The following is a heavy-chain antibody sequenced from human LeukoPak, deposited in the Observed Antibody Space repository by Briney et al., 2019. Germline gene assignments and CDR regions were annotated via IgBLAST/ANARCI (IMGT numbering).Heavy chain of an antibody. V-gene: IGHV3-30*04. CDR3: AELGITMIGGV. CDR2: ISYDGSNK. Sequence: GGSLRLSCAASGITFSSYAMHWVRQAPGKGLEWVAVISYDGSNKYYADSVKGRFTISRDNAKNSLYLQMNSLRAEDTAVYYCAELGITMIGGVWGKGTTVTISS. D-gene: IGHD3-10*02. J-gene: IGHJ6*04. CDR1: GITFSSYA.